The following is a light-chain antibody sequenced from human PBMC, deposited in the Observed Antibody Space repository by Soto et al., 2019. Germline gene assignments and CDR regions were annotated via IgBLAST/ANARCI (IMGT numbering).Light chain of an antibody. V-gene: IGKV3-11*01. CDR1: QYVGSR. CDR3: HQRQSWPRM. J-gene: IGKJ1*01. Sequence: EIVLTQSPATLSSSPGETAILSCRASQYVGSRLAWYQHKPGQAPRLLIYYMSKRATGIPARFSGSGSGTDFTLTISSLAPDDFAIYYCHQRQSWPRMFGQGTKV. CDR2: YMS.